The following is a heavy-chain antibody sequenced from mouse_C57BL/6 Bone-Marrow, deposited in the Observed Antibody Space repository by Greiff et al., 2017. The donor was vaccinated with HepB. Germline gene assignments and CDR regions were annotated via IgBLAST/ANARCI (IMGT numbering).Heavy chain of an antibody. CDR3: ARDHYSNYDWYFDV. Sequence: EVKLMESGPGMVKPSQSLSLTCTVTGYSITSGYDWHWIRHFPGNKLEWMGYISYSGSTNYNPTLKSRISITHDTSKNHFFLKLNSVTTEDTATYYCARDHYSNYDWYFDVWGTGTTVTVSS. V-gene: IGHV3-1*01. CDR1: GYSITSGYD. CDR2: ISYSGST. D-gene: IGHD2-5*01. J-gene: IGHJ1*03.